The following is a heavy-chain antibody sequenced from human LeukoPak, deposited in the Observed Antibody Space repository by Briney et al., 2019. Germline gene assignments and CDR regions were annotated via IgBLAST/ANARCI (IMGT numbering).Heavy chain of an antibody. J-gene: IGHJ4*02. Sequence: SETLSLTCAVYGGSFSGYYWSWIRQPPGKGLEWIGEINHSGGTNYNPSLKSRVTISVDTSKNQFSLKLSSVTAADTAVYYCARGRYYYDSSGYYYFDYWGQGTLVTVSS. CDR3: ARGRYYYDSSGYYYFDY. CDR1: GGSFSGYY. CDR2: INHSGGT. V-gene: IGHV4-34*01. D-gene: IGHD3-22*01.